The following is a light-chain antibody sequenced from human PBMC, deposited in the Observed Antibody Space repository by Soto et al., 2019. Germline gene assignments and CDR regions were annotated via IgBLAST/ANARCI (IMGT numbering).Light chain of an antibody. J-gene: IGKJ2*01. V-gene: IGKV3-20*01. CDR1: RGVGTSY. Sequence: ENVLTQSAGTLTLCPGETASLSCRASRGVGTSYLAWYQQKPGQAPRLLLYGTSNRATGIPDRFSGSGSGTDFTLTISGLEPEDFAVYFSQQYGRSPLFGQGTKLEIK. CDR3: QQYGRSPL. CDR2: GTS.